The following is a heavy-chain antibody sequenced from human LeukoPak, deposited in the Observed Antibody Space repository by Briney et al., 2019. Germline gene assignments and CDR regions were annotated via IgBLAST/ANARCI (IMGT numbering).Heavy chain of an antibody. D-gene: IGHD6-13*01. CDR3: ATSISRYSSSWEFDY. CDR2: ISAYNGNT. Sequence: ASVKVSCKASGYTFTSYGISWVRQAPGQGLEWMGWISAYNGNTNYAQKLQGRVTMTTDTSTSTAYMELRSLRSDDTAVYYCATSISRYSSSWEFDYWGQGTLVTVSS. J-gene: IGHJ4*02. V-gene: IGHV1-18*01. CDR1: GYTFTSYG.